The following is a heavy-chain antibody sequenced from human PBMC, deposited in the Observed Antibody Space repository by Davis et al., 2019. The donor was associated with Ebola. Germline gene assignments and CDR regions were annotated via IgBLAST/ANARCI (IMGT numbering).Heavy chain of an antibody. CDR3: AGVAGAATWNWYFDL. D-gene: IGHD6-13*01. Sequence: GESLKISCATSAFTFSNYSMSWVRQAPGKGLEWISYISGSSNNIYYADSVKGRFTISRDNANKSLYLQMNSLRAEDTAVYYCAGVAGAATWNWYFDLWGRGTLVSVSS. CDR2: ISGSSNNI. CDR1: AFTFSNYS. J-gene: IGHJ2*01. V-gene: IGHV3-48*04.